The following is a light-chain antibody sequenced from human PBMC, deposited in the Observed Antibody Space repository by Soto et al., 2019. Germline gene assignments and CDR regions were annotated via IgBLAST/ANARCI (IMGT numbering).Light chain of an antibody. V-gene: IGKV3-15*01. Sequence: ETVMAPAPDSLSVSAGESATLSCRASRDVITNLSWVQQKPGQAPRLLIYGASTRATGIPARFSGSGSGTEFTLTISSLEPEDFAVYYCQQLTDWPPQWTFGQGTKVDIK. CDR3: QQLTDWPPQWT. CDR1: RDVITN. CDR2: GAS. J-gene: IGKJ1*01.